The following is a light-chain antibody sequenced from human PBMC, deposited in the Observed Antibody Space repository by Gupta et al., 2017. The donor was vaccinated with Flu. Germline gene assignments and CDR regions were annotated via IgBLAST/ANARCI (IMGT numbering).Light chain of an antibody. V-gene: IGKV1-39*01. CDR2: ATV. J-gene: IGKJ2*03. Sequence: DIQLTQSPSSLSASVGDRVIITCRASQSVNNLLNWYQHKPGKAPKLLIYATVSLQSGVPSRFSGRGSGTEFTLTISGLQPEDIATYYCQQSDGLLRSCGQGTKVEIK. CDR3: QQSDGLLRS. CDR1: QSVNNL.